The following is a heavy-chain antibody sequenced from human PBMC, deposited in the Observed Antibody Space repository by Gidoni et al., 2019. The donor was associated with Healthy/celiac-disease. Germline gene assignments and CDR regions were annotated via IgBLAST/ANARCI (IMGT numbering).Heavy chain of an antibody. CDR1: GFTFTSSA. J-gene: IGHJ4*02. CDR2: IVVGSGNT. V-gene: IGHV1-58*01. CDR3: AADFGVVPGFDY. Sequence: QMQLVQSGPEVKKPGTSVEVSGKAYGFTFTSSAVQWVRQARGQRLEWIGWIVVGSGNTNYAQKFQERVTITRDMSTSTAYMELSSLRSEDTAVYYCAADFGVVPGFDYWGQGTLVTVSS. D-gene: IGHD3-3*01.